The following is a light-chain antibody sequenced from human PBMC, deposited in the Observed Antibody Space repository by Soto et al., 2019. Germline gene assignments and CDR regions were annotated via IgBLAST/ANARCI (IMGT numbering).Light chain of an antibody. J-gene: IGLJ2*01. V-gene: IGLV6-57*02. Sequence: NFMLTQPHSVSESPGKTVTISCTGSSGSIASGYVQWYQQRPGSAPTTLLYEDNQRPAGVPDRFSGSIDSSSNSASLIISGLRPEDEADYYCQSSDGNNMVFGGGTKLTVL. CDR1: SGSIASGY. CDR3: QSSDGNNMV. CDR2: EDN.